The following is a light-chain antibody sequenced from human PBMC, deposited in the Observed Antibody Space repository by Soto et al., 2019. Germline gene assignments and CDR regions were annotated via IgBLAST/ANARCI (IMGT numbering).Light chain of an antibody. CDR2: EGT. J-gene: IGLJ1*01. Sequence: QSVLTQPASVSGSPGQSITISCTGTNSDVESYNLVSWFRQHPGEAPKLIVYEGTKRPSGVSNRFSGSKSGNPASLTISGRQAEDEANYYCCSDAGTATVFGTGTKVTVL. V-gene: IGLV2-23*03. CDR3: CSDAGTATV. CDR1: NSDVESYNL.